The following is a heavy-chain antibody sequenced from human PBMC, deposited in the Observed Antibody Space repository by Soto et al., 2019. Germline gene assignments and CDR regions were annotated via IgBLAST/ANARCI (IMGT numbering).Heavy chain of an antibody. CDR3: ARADYAGAYYGMDV. D-gene: IGHD4-17*01. V-gene: IGHV5-51*01. CDR2: IYPGNPNT. CDR1: GNTFTSYW. J-gene: IGHJ6*02. Sequence: GESLKISCKVLGNTFTSYWIGWVRQIPGKGLEGMGIIYPGNPNTRNSPSFQGQVTISADKSISTAYLQWSSLKASDTAMYYCARADYAGAYYGMDVWGQGTTVTVSS.